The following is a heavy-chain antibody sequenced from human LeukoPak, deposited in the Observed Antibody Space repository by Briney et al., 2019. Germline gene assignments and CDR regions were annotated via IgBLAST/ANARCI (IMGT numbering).Heavy chain of an antibody. CDR2: IRSKADSYAT. CDR3: TRPATAVVPAAIGWGKYYYMDV. J-gene: IGHJ6*03. Sequence: GGSLRLSCAASGFTFSGSAMHWVRQASGKGLGWVGRIRSKADSYATAYAASVKGMFTISRDDSKNTAYLQMNSLKTEDTAVYYCTRPATAVVPAAIGWGKYYYMDVWGKGTTVTVSS. D-gene: IGHD2-2*01. CDR1: GFTFSGSA. V-gene: IGHV3-73*01.